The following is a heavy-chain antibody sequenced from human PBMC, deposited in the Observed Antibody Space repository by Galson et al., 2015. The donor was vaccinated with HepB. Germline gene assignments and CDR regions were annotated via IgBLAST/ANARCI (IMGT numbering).Heavy chain of an antibody. V-gene: IGHV1-46*01. CDR1: GYTFTSYY. Sequence: SVKVSCKASGYTFTSYYIHWVRQAPGQGLEWVGIINPSAGSTRYAQKFQGRVTMTRDKSTSTVYMELSSLRSEDTAVYYCARYPNGAYRHDYWGQGTLVTVSS. D-gene: IGHD2-8*01. J-gene: IGHJ4*02. CDR2: INPSAGST. CDR3: ARYPNGAYRHDY.